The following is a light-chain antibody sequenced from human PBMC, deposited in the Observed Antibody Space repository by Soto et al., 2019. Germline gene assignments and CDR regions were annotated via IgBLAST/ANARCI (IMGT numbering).Light chain of an antibody. CDR1: SSNIGAGYD. CDR3: QSYDSSLSGVV. J-gene: IGLJ1*01. CDR2: GNS. Sequence: QSVLTQPPSVSGAPGQGVTISCTGSSSNIGAGYDVHWYQQLPGTAPKLLIYGNSNRPSGVPDRFSGSKSGTSASLAITGLQAEDEADYYCQSYDSSLSGVVFGTGTKVTVL. V-gene: IGLV1-40*01.